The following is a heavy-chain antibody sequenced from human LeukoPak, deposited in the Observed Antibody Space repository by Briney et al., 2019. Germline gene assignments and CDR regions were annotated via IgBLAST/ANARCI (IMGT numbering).Heavy chain of an antibody. J-gene: IGHJ6*03. CDR2: ISYDGSNK. D-gene: IGHD6-13*01. CDR1: GFTFSSYG. Sequence: PGRSLRLSCAASGFTFSSYGMHWVRQAPGKGLEWVAVISYDGSNKYYADSVKGRFTIARDNSKNTLYLQMNSLRAEDTAVYYCARHGIGYSSSWYQVATYYYYYIDVWGKRTTVTVSS. CDR3: ARHGIGYSSSWYQVATYYYYYIDV. V-gene: IGHV3-30*03.